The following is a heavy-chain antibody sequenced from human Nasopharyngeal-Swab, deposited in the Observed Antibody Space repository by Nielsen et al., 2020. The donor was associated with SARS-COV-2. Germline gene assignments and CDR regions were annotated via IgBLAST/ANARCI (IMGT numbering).Heavy chain of an antibody. J-gene: IGHJ6*03. Sequence: GGSLSLDCAASVFAFSSYAMHWVRQAPSKRLEWVAVISYDGSNKYYADSVKGRFTISRDNSKNTLYLQMNSLRAEDTAVYYCARDYTAMLYYYYYMDVWGKGTTVTVSS. CDR1: VFAFSSYA. D-gene: IGHD5-18*01. V-gene: IGHV3-30-3*01. CDR3: ARDYTAMLYYYYYMDV. CDR2: ISYDGSNK.